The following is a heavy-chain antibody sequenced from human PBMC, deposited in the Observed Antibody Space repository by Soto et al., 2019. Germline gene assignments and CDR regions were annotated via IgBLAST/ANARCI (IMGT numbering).Heavy chain of an antibody. CDR3: ARGYSGDDYRHYFDY. D-gene: IGHD5-12*01. CDR2: IIPIFGTA. V-gene: IGHV1-69*13. J-gene: IGHJ4*02. CDR1: GGTFSSYA. Sequence: SVKVSCKASGGTFSSYAISWVRQAPGQGLEWMGGIIPIFGTANYAQKFQGRVTITADESTSTAYMELSSLRSEDTAVYYCARGYSGDDYRHYFDYWGEGTLVTVSS.